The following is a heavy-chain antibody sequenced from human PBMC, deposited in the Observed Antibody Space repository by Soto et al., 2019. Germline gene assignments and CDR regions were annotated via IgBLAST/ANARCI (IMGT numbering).Heavy chain of an antibody. CDR3: ARGEIRPYSRSPTSCYYYSGMDV. D-gene: IGHD6-13*01. J-gene: IGHJ6*02. Sequence: GASVKVSCKASGYTFTTNGITWVRQAPGQGLAWMGWISNHNGNTNYAQKFQGRVTMTTDTSTSTDYMELRSLKSDDTAVYDCARGEIRPYSRSPTSCYYYSGMDVWGQGTTGTVSS. CDR2: ISNHNGNT. V-gene: IGHV1-18*01. CDR1: GYTFTTNG.